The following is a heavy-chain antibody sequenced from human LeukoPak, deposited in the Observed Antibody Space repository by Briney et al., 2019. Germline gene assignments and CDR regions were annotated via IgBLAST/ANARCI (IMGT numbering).Heavy chain of an antibody. D-gene: IGHD3-22*01. CDR3: ARSGRYYDSSGYYPSDAFDI. CDR2: INPNSGGT. V-gene: IGHV1-2*02. J-gene: IGHJ3*02. CDR1: GYTFTGYY. Sequence: ASVKVSCKASGYTFTGYYMHWVRQAPGQGLEWMGWINPNSGGTNYAQKFQGRVTMTRDTSISTAYMELSRLRSDDTAVYYCARSGRYYDSSGYYPSDAFDIWGQGTMVTVSS.